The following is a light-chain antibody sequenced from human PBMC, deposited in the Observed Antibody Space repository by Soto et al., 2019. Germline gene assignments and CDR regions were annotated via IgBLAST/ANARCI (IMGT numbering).Light chain of an antibody. CDR3: QQYNNWLPLT. CDR1: QSVSSN. V-gene: IGKV3-15*01. Sequence: EIVMTQSPATLSVSPGERATLSCRASQSVSSNLAWYQQKPGQAPRLLIYGASTRATGIPARFSGSGSGTEXXXXXXXXXXXXFAVYYCQQYNNWLPLTFGGGTKVEIK. J-gene: IGKJ4*01. CDR2: GAS.